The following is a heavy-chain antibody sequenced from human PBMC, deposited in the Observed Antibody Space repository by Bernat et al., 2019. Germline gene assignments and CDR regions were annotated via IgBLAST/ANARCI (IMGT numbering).Heavy chain of an antibody. V-gene: IGHV3-15*01. CDR2: IKSKTDGGTT. CDR3: TTEVQGVMDIIPEYYYYMDV. J-gene: IGHJ6*03. CDR1: GFTFSNAW. D-gene: IGHD3-10*01. Sequence: EVQLVESGGGLVKPGGSLRLSCAASGFTFSNAWMSWVRQAPGKGLEWVGRIKSKTDGGTTDYAAPVKGRFTISRDDSKNTLYLQMNSLKTEDTAVYYCTTEVQGVMDIIPEYYYYMDVWGKGTTVTVSS.